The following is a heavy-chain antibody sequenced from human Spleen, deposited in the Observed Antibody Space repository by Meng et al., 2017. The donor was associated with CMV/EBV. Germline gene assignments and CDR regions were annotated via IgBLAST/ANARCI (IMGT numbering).Heavy chain of an antibody. CDR3: ATPHLGDGGR. V-gene: IGHV1-2*02. CDR2: IDTNTGNT. Sequence: CKASGYTFTGYYVRGVGQAPRQGLEWMGWIDTNTGNTKYGQTFQDRVTMTRDTSIRTAYMELTRLTSDDTAVYFCATPHLGDGGRWGQGALVTVSS. CDR1: GYTFTGYY. J-gene: IGHJ1*01. D-gene: IGHD5-24*01.